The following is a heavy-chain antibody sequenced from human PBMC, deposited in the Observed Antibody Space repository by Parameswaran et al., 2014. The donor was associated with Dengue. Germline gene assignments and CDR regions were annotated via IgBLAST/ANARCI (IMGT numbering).Heavy chain of an antibody. J-gene: IGHJ5*02. CDR3: ARVLIDSYESSDNWFDP. Sequence: WVRQAPGQGLEWMGWISAYNGNTNYAQKLQGRVTMTTDTSTSTAYMELRSLRSDDTAVYYCARVLIDSYESSDNWFDPWGQGTLVTVSS. D-gene: IGHD5-18*01. CDR2: ISAYNGNT. V-gene: IGHV1-18*01.